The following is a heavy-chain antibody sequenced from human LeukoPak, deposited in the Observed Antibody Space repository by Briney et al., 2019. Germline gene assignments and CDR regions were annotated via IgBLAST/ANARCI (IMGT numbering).Heavy chain of an antibody. CDR1: GFTFSSYW. V-gene: IGHV3-7*01. CDR2: IKQDGSEK. J-gene: IGHJ4*02. CDR3: ASRYCSSTSCYSDY. Sequence: GGSLRLSCAASGFTFSSYWMSWVRQAPGKGLEWVANIKQDGSEKYYVDSVKGRFTISRDNAKNSLYLQMNSLRAEDTAVYYCASRYCSSTSCYSDYWGQGTLVTVSS. D-gene: IGHD2-2*01.